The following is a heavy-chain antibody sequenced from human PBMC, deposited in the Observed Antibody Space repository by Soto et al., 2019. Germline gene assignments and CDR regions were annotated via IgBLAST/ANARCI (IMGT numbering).Heavy chain of an antibody. CDR3: ARSSGGNFGIIIEGTNWFAP. D-gene: IGHD1-26*01. CDR2: INPHGGST. J-gene: IGHJ5*02. Sequence: RXSVKVACKAPRDPLTSYYINWVRQAPGQGLEWMGVINPHGGSTAYAQKFKGRVTLTRDTSASTVYMEVSSLTSEDTAMYYCARSSGGNFGIIIEGTNWFAPWGQGTLVTVSS. CDR1: RDPLTSYY. V-gene: IGHV1-46*01.